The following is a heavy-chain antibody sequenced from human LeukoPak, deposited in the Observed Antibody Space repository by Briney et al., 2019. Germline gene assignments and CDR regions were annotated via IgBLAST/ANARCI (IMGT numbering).Heavy chain of an antibody. J-gene: IGHJ4*02. CDR1: GFTFSSYA. CDR3: ARDLYGDYSPFDY. CDR2: ISGSGGST. Sequence: GGSLRLSCAASGFTFSSYAMSWVRQAPGKGLEWVSAISGSGGSTYYADSVKGRFTISRDNSKNTLYLQMNSLRAEDTAVYYCARDLYGDYSPFDYWGQGTLVTVSS. V-gene: IGHV3-23*01. D-gene: IGHD4-17*01.